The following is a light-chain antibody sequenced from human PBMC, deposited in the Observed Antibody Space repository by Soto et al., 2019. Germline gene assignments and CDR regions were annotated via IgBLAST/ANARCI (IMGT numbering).Light chain of an antibody. V-gene: IGKV1-39*01. CDR1: QSISSY. CDR3: QQSYSTPRRT. CDR2: AAS. J-gene: IGKJ2*01. Sequence: DIQMTQSPSSLSASVGDRVTITCRASQSISSYLNWYQQKPGKAPKLLTYAASSLQSGVPSRFSGSGSGTDFTLTISSLQPEDFATYYCQQSYSTPRRTFGQGTKVDIK.